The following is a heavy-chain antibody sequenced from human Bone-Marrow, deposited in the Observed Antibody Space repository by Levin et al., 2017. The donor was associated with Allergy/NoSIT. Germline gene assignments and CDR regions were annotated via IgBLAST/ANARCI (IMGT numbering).Heavy chain of an antibody. Sequence: ASVKVSCEAAGYTFTDHYMHWVRQAPGQGLEWMGWVNCNSGDTHYAQKFQDRVTMTRDTSITTAYIEVRSLRFDDTALYFCARNDYGDYVQNFDYWGQGTLVTVSS. J-gene: IGHJ4*02. CDR3: ARNDYGDYVQNFDY. D-gene: IGHD4-17*01. CDR1: GYTFTDHY. CDR2: VNCNSGDT. V-gene: IGHV1-2*02.